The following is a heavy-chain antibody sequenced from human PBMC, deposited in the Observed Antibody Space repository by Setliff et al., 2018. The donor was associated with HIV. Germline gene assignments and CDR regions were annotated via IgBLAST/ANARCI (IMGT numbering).Heavy chain of an antibody. CDR2: IYTSGST. Sequence: SETLSLTCTVSGGSISSGRYFWSWIRQPAGKGLEWIGRIYTSGSTNYNPSLKSRVTISMDTSKNHFSLNLKSVTAADTAVYYCALTGHRLLRGYMDVWGKGTTVTVSS. D-gene: IGHD2-15*01. V-gene: IGHV4-61*02. CDR1: GGSISSGRYF. CDR3: ALTGHRLLRGYMDV. J-gene: IGHJ6*03.